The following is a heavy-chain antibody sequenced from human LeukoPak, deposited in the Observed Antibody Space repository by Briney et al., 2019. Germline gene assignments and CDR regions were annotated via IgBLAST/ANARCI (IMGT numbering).Heavy chain of an antibody. CDR2: IYYSGST. J-gene: IGHJ4*02. D-gene: IGHD3-22*01. Sequence: SETLSLTCTVSGGSISSYYWSWIRQSPGKGLEWIGYIYYSGSTNYKPSLKSRVTMSVDTSKNQFSLSLSSVTAADTAVYYCARYSKYHDSSIHYLDCWGQGTLVSVSS. V-gene: IGHV4-59*01. CDR1: GGSISSYY. CDR3: ARYSKYHDSSIHYLDC.